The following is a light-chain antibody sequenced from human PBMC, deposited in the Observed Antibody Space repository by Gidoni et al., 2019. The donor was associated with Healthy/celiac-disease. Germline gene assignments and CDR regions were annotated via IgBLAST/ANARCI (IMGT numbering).Light chain of an antibody. J-gene: IGLJ2*01. CDR3: QSSDSSLSTV. CDR1: SSNIGAGYD. CDR2: GNS. V-gene: IGLV1-40*01. Sequence: QSVLTQPPSGSGAPGQRVTISCTGSSSNIGAGYDVHWYQQLPGTAPKLLIYGNSNRPSGVPDRFSCSKSGTSASLAITGLQAEDAADYYCQSSDSSLSTVFGGGTKLTVL.